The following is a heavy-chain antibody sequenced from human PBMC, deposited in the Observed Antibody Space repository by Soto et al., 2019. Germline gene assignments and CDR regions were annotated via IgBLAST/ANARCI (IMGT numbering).Heavy chain of an antibody. V-gene: IGHV3-13*01. D-gene: IGHD1-26*01. CDR2: IGTAGDT. CDR1: GFTFSSYD. CDR3: ARGGATTLDIDY. J-gene: IGHJ4*02. Sequence: EVQLVESGGGLVQPGGSLRLSCAASGFTFSSYDMHWVRQATGKGLEWVSAIGTAGDTYYPGSVKGRFTISRENAKNSLYLQMNSLRAGDTAVYYCARGGATTLDIDYWGQGTLVTVSS.